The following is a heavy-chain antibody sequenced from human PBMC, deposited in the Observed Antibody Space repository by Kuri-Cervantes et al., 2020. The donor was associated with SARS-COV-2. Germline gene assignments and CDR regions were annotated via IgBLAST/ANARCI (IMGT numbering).Heavy chain of an antibody. CDR3: ARDGWGSSFDY. CDR2: IKQDGSEK. CDR1: GFTFSSYW. J-gene: IGHJ4*02. V-gene: IGHV3-7*01. D-gene: IGHD7-27*01. Sequence: GGSLRLSCAASGFTFSSYWMSWVRQAPGKGLEWVANIKQDGSEKYYVDSAKGRFTISRDNAKNSLYLQMNSLRAEDTAVYYCARDGWGSSFDYWGQGTLVTVSS.